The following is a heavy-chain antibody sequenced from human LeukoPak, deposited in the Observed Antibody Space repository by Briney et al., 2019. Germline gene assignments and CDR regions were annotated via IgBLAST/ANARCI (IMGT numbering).Heavy chain of an antibody. Sequence: GGSLRLSCAASGFTFTAYNMNWVRQAPGKGLEWVSSISTSSSYIYYADSLKGRFTISRDNARNSLYLQMNSLRAEDTAVYYCARGFLGIAARKSWFDPWGQGTLVTVSS. V-gene: IGHV3-21*01. CDR3: ARGFLGIAARKSWFDP. CDR2: ISTSSSYI. CDR1: GFTFTAYN. D-gene: IGHD6-6*01. J-gene: IGHJ5*02.